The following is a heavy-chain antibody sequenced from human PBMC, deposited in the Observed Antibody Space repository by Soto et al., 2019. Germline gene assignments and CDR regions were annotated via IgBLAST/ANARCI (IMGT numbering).Heavy chain of an antibody. CDR2: ISYSGST. CDR3: ARVDCSSTSCYPPYYFDY. D-gene: IGHD2-2*01. CDR1: GGSISSGGYY. Sequence: SETLSLTCTVSGGSISSGGYYWSWIRQHPGTGLEWIGHISYSGSTYYNTSLKSRVTISVDTSKNQFSLKLSSVTAADTAVYYCARVDCSSTSCYPPYYFDYWGQGTLVTVSS. J-gene: IGHJ4*02. V-gene: IGHV4-31*03.